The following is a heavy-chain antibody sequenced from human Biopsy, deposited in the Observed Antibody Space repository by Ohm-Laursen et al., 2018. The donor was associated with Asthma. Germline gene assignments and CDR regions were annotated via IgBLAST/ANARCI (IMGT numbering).Heavy chain of an antibody. V-gene: IGHV1-69*01. D-gene: IGHD2-2*01. CDR2: INSGFGTT. J-gene: IGHJ4*02. CDR1: GGTFNTYV. CDR3: ARKAGSCISRNCYSLVF. Sequence: SSVKVSCKSLGGTFNTYVIGWVRQAPGQGLEWMGGINSGFGTTTYPQKFQDRVTITADDSTSTVYMGLSSLRSEDTAVYYCARKAGSCISRNCYSLVFWGQGTLVTVSS.